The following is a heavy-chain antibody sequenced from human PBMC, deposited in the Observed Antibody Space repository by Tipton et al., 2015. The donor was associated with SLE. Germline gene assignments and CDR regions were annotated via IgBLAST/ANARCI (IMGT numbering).Heavy chain of an antibody. V-gene: IGHV3-30-3*01. D-gene: IGHD2-21*01. Sequence: SLRLSCAASGFTFSSYAMHWVRQAPGKGLEWVAVISYDGSNKYYADSVKGRFTISRDNSKNTLYLQMNSLRAEDTAVYYCAKGNVVVIDYWGQGTLVTVSS. J-gene: IGHJ4*02. CDR2: ISYDGSNK. CDR1: GFTFSSYA. CDR3: AKGNVVVIDY.